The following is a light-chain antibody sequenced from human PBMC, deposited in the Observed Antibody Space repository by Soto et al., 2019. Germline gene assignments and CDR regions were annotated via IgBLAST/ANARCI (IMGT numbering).Light chain of an antibody. CDR1: QNINNY. Sequence: DIQMTQSPSSLSASVGDRVTFTCQASQNINNYLNWYQRKPGKSPRLLIYDASNLETGVPSRFSGSGSETDFTFTISSLQPEDVTTYYCQQYDDLPLTFGGGTKVEIK. V-gene: IGKV1-33*01. CDR2: DAS. J-gene: IGKJ4*01. CDR3: QQYDDLPLT.